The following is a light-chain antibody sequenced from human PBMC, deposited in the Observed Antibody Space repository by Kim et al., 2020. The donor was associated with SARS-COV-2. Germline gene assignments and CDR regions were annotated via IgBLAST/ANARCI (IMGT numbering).Light chain of an antibody. Sequence: ATINCRSSHSVLYSSNNNNYFAWYQQRPGQPPKLLIYWASTRESGVPDRFSGSGSGTDFTLTISSLQAEDVAVYYCQQYYSVPYTFGQGTKLEIK. CDR2: WAS. V-gene: IGKV4-1*01. J-gene: IGKJ2*01. CDR1: HSVLYSSNNNNY. CDR3: QQYYSVPYT.